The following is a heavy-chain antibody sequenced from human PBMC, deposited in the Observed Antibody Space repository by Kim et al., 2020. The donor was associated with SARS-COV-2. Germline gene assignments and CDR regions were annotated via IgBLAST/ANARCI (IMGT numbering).Heavy chain of an antibody. Sequence: ADDVKGRVTIARDKSKTTLYLQMNSLIAEDTAVYYCAVMVRGVIHDAFDIWGQGTMVTVSS. CDR3: AVMVRGVIHDAFDI. J-gene: IGHJ3*02. V-gene: IGHV3-30*02. D-gene: IGHD3-10*01.